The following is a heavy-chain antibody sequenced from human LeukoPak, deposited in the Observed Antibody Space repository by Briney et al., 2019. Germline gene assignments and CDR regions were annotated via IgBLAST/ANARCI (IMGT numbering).Heavy chain of an antibody. CDR1: GGSISSSNW. V-gene: IGHV4-4*02. CDR2: IYHSGST. J-gene: IGHJ4*02. Sequence: PSETLSLTCAVSGGSISSSNWWSWVRQPPGKGLEWIGEIYHSGSTNYNPSLKSRVTISVDKSKNQFSLKLSSVTAADTAVYYCARDPKPPFGVVRVGYFDYWGQGTLVTVSS. D-gene: IGHD3-3*01. CDR3: ARDPKPPFGVVRVGYFDY.